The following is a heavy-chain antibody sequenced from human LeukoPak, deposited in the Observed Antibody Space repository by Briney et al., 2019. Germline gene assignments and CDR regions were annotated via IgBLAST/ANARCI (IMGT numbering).Heavy chain of an antibody. V-gene: IGHV1-2*02. J-gene: IGHJ5*02. CDR1: GYTFTGYY. Sequence: ASLKVSCKASGYTFTGYYMHWVRQAPGQGLEWMGWINRNSGGTNYAQKFQGRVTMTRDTSISTAYMELSRLRSDDTAVYYCARDRYYDFWSGSRGWFDPWGQGTVYTVFS. D-gene: IGHD3-3*01. CDR3: ARDRYYDFWSGSRGWFDP. CDR2: INRNSGGT.